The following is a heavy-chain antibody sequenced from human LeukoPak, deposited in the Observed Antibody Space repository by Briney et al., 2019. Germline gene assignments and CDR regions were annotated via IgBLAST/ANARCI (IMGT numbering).Heavy chain of an antibody. J-gene: IGHJ4*02. CDR1: GYTFTSYF. Sequence: GASVKVSCKASGYTFTSYFMHWVRQAPGQGLEWMGIINPSGGSTRYAQKFQGRVTMTRDTSTSTVYMELSSLRSEDTAVYYCARADIVVVPAAQHYFEYWGQGTLVTVSS. D-gene: IGHD2-2*01. CDR2: INPSGGST. V-gene: IGHV1-46*01. CDR3: ARADIVVVPAAQHYFEY.